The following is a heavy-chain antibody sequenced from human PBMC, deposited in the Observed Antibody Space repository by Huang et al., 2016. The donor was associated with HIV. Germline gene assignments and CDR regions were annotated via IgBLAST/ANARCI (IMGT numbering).Heavy chain of an antibody. J-gene: IGHJ4*02. Sequence: EVQLVESGGGLVKPGGSLRLSCAASGLTFSSYSRNWVRQAPGKGLEWVSSISSSSSYIYYADSVKGRFTISRDNAKNSLYLQMNSLRAEDTAVYYCASEIAAASIDYWGQGTLVTVSS. V-gene: IGHV3-21*01. CDR1: GLTFSSYS. D-gene: IGHD6-13*01. CDR2: ISSSSSYI. CDR3: ASEIAAASIDY.